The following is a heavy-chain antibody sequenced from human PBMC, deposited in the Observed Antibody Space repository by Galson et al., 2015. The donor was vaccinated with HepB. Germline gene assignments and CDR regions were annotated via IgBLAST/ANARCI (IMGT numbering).Heavy chain of an antibody. V-gene: IGHV3-49*04. CDR3: TREYYYHSGSYDY. D-gene: IGHD3-10*01. CDR1: GFTFGDYV. CDR2: IRQKAYGATA. J-gene: IGHJ4*02. Sequence: SLRLSCAASGFTFGDYVMSWVRQAPGKGLEWVGFIRQKAYGATAEYAASVKGRFITSRDDSKSIAYLQMNSLKTEDTAVYYCTREYYYHSGSYDYWGQGTLVIVSS.